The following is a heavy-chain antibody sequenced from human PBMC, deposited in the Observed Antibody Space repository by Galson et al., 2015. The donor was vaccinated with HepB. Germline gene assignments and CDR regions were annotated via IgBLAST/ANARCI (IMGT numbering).Heavy chain of an antibody. Sequence: QSGAEVKKPGESLKISCKGSGYSFTSYWIGWVRQMPGEGLEWMGIIYPGDSDTRYSPSFQGQVTISADKSISTAYLQWSSLKASDTAVYYCARSIYDYVWGSYRRGHAFDIWGQGTMVTVSS. CDR3: ARSIYDYVWGSYRRGHAFDI. J-gene: IGHJ3*02. V-gene: IGHV5-51*03. CDR2: IYPGDSDT. CDR1: GYSFTSYW. D-gene: IGHD3-16*02.